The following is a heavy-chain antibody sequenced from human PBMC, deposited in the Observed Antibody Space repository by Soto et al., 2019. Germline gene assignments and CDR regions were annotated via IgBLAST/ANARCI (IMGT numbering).Heavy chain of an antibody. D-gene: IGHD6-19*01. CDR3: ASLAGTVRGPFDY. J-gene: IGHJ4*02. V-gene: IGHV1-69*06. CDR2: IIPIFGTA. Sequence: SVKVSCKASGGTFSSYAISWVRQAPGQGLEWMGGIIPIFGTANYAQKFQGRVTITADKSTSTAYMELSSLRSEDTAVYYCASLAGTVRGPFDYWGQGTLVTVSS. CDR1: GGTFSSYA.